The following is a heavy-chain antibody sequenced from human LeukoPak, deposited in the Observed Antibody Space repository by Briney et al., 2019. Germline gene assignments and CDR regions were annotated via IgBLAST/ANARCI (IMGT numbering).Heavy chain of an antibody. Sequence: SETLSLTCAVYGVSFSGYYWSWIRQPPGKGLEWIGYILHSGSTYNNPSLKSRVTISVDTSKSQFSLKLSSVTAADAAVYYCARTRDFWSGFFDYWGQGTLVTVSS. V-gene: IGHV4-34*12. CDR3: ARTRDFWSGFFDY. J-gene: IGHJ4*02. CDR2: ILHSGST. D-gene: IGHD3-3*01. CDR1: GVSFSGYY.